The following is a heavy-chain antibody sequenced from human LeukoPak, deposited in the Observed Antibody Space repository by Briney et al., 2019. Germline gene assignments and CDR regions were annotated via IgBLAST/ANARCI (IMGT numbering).Heavy chain of an antibody. J-gene: IGHJ4*02. Sequence: GGSLRLSCAASGFTVSSNYMSWVRQAPGKGLEWVLVIYASGSAYYADSVKGRFTISRDNSKNTLYLQMNSLRTEDTAVYYCAREEDYWGQGTLVTVSS. CDR1: GFTVSSNY. V-gene: IGHV3-66*01. CDR2: IYASGSA. CDR3: AREEDY.